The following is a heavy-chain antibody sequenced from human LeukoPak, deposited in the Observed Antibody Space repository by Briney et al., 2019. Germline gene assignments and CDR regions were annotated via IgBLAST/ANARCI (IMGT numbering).Heavy chain of an antibody. J-gene: IGHJ4*02. D-gene: IGHD3-22*01. CDR1: GFTFSSYA. CDR2: ISGSGGSI. CDR3: ANSHYYDSSGYYEGLGY. V-gene: IGHV3-23*01. Sequence: GGSLRLSCAASGFTFSSYAMSRVRQAPGKGLEWVSGISGSGGSIYYAGSVKGRFTISRDNAKNTLYLQMNSLRGEDTAVYYCANSHYYDSSGYYEGLGYWGQGTLVTVSS.